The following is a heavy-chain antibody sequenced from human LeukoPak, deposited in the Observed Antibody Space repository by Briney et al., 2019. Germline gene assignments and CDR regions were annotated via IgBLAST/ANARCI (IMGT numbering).Heavy chain of an antibody. V-gene: IGHV1-8*03. J-gene: IGHJ4*02. D-gene: IGHD3-16*02. CDR2: MNPNSGNT. Sequence: ASVKVSCKASGYTFTSYDINWVRQATGQGLEWMGWMNPNSGNTGYAQKFQGRVTITMNTSISTAYMELSSLRSDDTAVYYCARDPYDYVWGSYRQPSDYWGQGTLVTVSS. CDR1: GYTFTSYD. CDR3: ARDPYDYVWGSYRQPSDY.